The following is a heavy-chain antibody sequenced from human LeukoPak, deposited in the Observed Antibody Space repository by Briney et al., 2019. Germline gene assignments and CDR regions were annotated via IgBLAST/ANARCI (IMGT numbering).Heavy chain of an antibody. V-gene: IGHV4-34*01. CDR3: ARRKDSSGGCFDDY. D-gene: IGHD6-25*01. Sequence: SETLSLTCAVYGESFGGYYWSWIRQPPGKGLEWIGEINHSGNTNQNPSLKSRVTISVDTSKNQFSLNLRSVTAADTAVYYCARRKDSSGGCFDDYWGQGTLVTVSS. CDR2: INHSGNT. CDR1: GESFGGYY. J-gene: IGHJ4*02.